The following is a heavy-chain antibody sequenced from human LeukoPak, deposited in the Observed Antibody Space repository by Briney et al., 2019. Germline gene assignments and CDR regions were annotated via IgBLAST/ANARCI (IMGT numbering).Heavy chain of an antibody. CDR2: IGRSSNHI. J-gene: IGHJ4*02. D-gene: IGHD2-15*01. CDR3: ARVTYADGGYFDY. V-gene: IGHV3-21*01. Sequence: GGSPRLSCVASGFTFNNYCMNWVRQAPGKGLEWVSSIGRSSNHIYYADSLKGRFTISRDNAKNSLYLQMNSLRAEDTAVYYCARVTYADGGYFDYWGQGTLVTVSS. CDR1: GFTFNNYC.